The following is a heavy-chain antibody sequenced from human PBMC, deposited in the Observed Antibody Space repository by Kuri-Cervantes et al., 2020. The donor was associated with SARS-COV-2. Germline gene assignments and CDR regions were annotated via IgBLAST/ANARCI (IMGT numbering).Heavy chain of an antibody. J-gene: IGHJ4*02. CDR3: ARQPGYSNLFDY. V-gene: IGHV1-8*01. Sequence: ASVKVSCKASGYTFTSYDINWVRQATGQGLEWMGWMNPNSGNTGYAQKFQGRVTMTRNTSISTAYMELSSLRSEDTAVYYCARQPGYSNLFDYWGQGTLVTVSS. CDR1: GYTFTSYD. CDR2: MNPNSGNT. D-gene: IGHD4-11*01.